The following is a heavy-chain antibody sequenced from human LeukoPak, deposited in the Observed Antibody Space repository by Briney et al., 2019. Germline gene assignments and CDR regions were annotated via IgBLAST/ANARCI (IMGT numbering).Heavy chain of an antibody. V-gene: IGHV4-59*01. D-gene: IGHD6-6*01. CDR2: IYYSGST. Sequence: RTSETLSLTCTVSGGSISSYYWSWIRQPPGKGLEWIGYIYYSGSTNYNPSLKSRVTISVDTSKNQFSLKLSSVTAADTAVYYCARFIAARRSHYYYYMDVWGKGTTVTVSS. CDR3: ARFIAARRSHYYYYMDV. J-gene: IGHJ6*03. CDR1: GGSISSYY.